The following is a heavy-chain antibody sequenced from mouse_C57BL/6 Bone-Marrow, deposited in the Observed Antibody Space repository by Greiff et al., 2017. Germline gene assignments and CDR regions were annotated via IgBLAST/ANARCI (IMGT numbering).Heavy chain of an antibody. CDR1: GYAFTNYL. D-gene: IGHD1-1*01. CDR3: ARGLYYGSLYYFDY. J-gene: IGHJ2*01. CDR2: INPGSGGT. Sequence: QVQLKESGAELVRPGTSVKVSCKASGYAFTNYLIEWVKQRPGQGLEWIGVINPGSGGTNYNEKFKGKATLTADKSSSPAYMQRSSLTSEDSAVYFCARGLYYGSLYYFDYWGQGTTLTVSS. V-gene: IGHV1-54*01.